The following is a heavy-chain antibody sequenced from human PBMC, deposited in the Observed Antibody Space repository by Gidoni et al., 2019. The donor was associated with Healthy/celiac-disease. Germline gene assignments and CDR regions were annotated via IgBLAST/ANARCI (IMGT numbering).Heavy chain of an antibody. CDR1: GFTFSSYA. D-gene: IGHD3-3*01. Sequence: EVQLLASGGGLVQSGGSLRLSCAASGFTFSSYAMSWVRQAPGKGLAWVSASSGSGGSTYYAASVKGRFTISRDNAKNTLYLQMNSLRAEDTAVYYCAKEGSYDFWSGYYYYYGIDVWGQGTTVTVSS. J-gene: IGHJ6*02. V-gene: IGHV3-23*01. CDR3: AKEGSYDFWSGYYYYYGIDV. CDR2: SSGSGGST.